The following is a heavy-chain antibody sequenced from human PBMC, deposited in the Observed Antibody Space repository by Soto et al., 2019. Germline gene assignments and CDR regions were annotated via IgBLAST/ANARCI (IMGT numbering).Heavy chain of an antibody. V-gene: IGHV3-7*01. CDR2: INQDGSEK. Sequence: EVHLVESGGDLVQPGGSLRLSCAASGITFSNYWMSWVRQAPGKGLEWVANINQDGSEKNYVDSVKGRFTISRDNAKNSLYLQMNSLRDDDTAVYHCATRPHSSTTNPYYAVFDFWGRGTLVSVSS. CDR1: GITFSNYW. D-gene: IGHD3-22*01. J-gene: IGHJ4*02. CDR3: ATRPHSSTTNPYYAVFDF.